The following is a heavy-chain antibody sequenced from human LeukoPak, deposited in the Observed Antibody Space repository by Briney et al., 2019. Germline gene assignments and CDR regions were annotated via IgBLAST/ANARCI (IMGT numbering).Heavy chain of an antibody. J-gene: IGHJ4*02. Sequence: ASVKVSCKASGGTFSSYAISWVRQAPGQGLEWMGGIIPIFGTANYAQKFQGRVTITTDESTSTAYMELSSLRSEDTVVYYYATSHCSSTSCLSTSFDYWGQGTLVTVSS. V-gene: IGHV1-69*05. CDR1: GGTFSSYA. D-gene: IGHD2-2*01. CDR3: ATSHCSSTSCLSTSFDY. CDR2: IIPIFGTA.